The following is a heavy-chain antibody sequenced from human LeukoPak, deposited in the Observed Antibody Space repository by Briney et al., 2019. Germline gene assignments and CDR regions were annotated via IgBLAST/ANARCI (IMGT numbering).Heavy chain of an antibody. J-gene: IGHJ4*02. V-gene: IGHV3-7*01. CDR2: IRQDGSEE. CDR3: ARDFACDTCLGHPWWGDY. CDR1: GFTFGNYW. D-gene: IGHD2-15*01. Sequence: GGSLRLSCAASGFTFGNYWMSWVRQAPGKGLEWVANIRQDGSEEYYADSVKGRFTISRDNAKKSLYLEMNDLRAEDTAVYYCARDFACDTCLGHPWWGDYWGQGTLVTVSS.